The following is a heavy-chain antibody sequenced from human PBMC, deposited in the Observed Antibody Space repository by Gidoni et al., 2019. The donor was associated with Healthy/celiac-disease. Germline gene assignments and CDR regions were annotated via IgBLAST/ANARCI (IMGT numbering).Heavy chain of an antibody. D-gene: IGHD6-13*01. CDR3: ATSIAAAGGWFDP. CDR1: GYTFTGYY. CDR2: INPNSGGT. V-gene: IGHV1-2*04. Sequence: QVQLVQSGAEVKKPGASVKVSCKASGYTFTGYYMHWVRQDPGQGLEWMGWINPNSGGTNHEQKFQGWGTMTRDTSISKAYMELSRLRSDDTAVYYCATSIAAAGGWFDPWGQGTLVTVSS. J-gene: IGHJ5*02.